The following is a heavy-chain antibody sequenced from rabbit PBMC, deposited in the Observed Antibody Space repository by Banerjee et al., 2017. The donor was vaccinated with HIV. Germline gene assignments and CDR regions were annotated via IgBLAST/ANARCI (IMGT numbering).Heavy chain of an antibody. J-gene: IGHJ4*01. CDR3: VRYASSSGYWDYFNL. Sequence: QEQLVESGGGLVQPGGSLKLSCKASGFDFSSYGVSWVRQAPGKGLEWIGYIDPVFGSTYYASWVNGRFTISSHNAQNTLYLQLNSLTAADTATYFCVRYASSSGYWDYFNLWGPGTLVTVS. CDR2: IDPVFGST. V-gene: IGHV1S47*01. CDR1: GFDFSSYG. D-gene: IGHD1-1*01.